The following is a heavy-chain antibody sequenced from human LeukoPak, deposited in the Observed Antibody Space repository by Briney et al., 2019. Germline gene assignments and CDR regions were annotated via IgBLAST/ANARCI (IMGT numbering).Heavy chain of an antibody. CDR1: GFTFSSDG. CDR2: IRYDGGNK. CDR3: AKDFASGIDY. V-gene: IGHV3-30*02. J-gene: IGHJ4*02. Sequence: GGSLRLSCAASGFTFSSDGMHWVRQAPGKGRERVAFIRYDGGNKYYADSVKGRFTISRDNSKNTLYLQMNSLRAEDTAVYYCAKDFASGIDYWGQGTLVTVSS.